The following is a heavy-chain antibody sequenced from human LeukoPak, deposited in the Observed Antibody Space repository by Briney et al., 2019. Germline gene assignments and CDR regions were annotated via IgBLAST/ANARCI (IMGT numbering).Heavy chain of an antibody. CDR1: GGSINSYY. V-gene: IGHV4-59*01. CDR3: GRDIAAAATGFDY. D-gene: IGHD6-13*01. CDR2: IYYSGSS. J-gene: IGHJ4*02. Sequence: SETLSLTCTVSGGSINSYYWSWIRQPPEKGLEWIGYIYYSGSSKYNPSLKSRVTISLDTSKNQFSLKLLSVTAADTAVYYCGRDIAAAATGFDYGGQEPRVTVSS.